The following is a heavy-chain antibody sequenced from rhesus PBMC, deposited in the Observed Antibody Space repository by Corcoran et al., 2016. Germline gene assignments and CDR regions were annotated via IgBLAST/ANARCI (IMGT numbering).Heavy chain of an antibody. CDR2: IGGDAGST. Sequence: QVQLQESGPGLAKPSETLSLTCAVSGYSISSGYAWTWVRQPPGKGLEGIGFIGGDAGSTYYHPSLNSRVTSSKDTFTNQCSLRLTSVTAADTALYYCVRVDRRAVIIDYWGQGLRVTVSS. CDR3: VRVDRRAVIIDY. CDR1: GYSISSGYA. D-gene: IGHD2-39*01. J-gene: IGHJ3*01. V-gene: IGHV4-127*01.